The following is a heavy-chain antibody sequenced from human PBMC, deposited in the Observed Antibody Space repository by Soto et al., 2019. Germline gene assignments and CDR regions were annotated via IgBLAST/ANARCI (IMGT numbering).Heavy chain of an antibody. V-gene: IGHV4-39*01. J-gene: IGHJ5*02. CDR3: ARLGIFIDP. D-gene: IGHD1-20*01. CDR2: IYYSGST. Sequence: QLQLQESGPGLVKPSETLSLTCTVSGGSISSSSYYWGWIRQPPGKGLEWIGSIYYSGSTYYNPSLKSRVTRSVDTSKSQFSLKLSSVTAADTAVYYCARLGIFIDPWGQGTLVTVSS. CDR1: GGSISSSSYY.